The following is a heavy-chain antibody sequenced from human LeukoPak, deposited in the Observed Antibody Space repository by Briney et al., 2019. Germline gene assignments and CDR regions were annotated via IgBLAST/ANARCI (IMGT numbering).Heavy chain of an antibody. CDR3: ATWYSTYY. D-gene: IGHD2-21*01. Sequence: GGSLRLSCTASGFTFSSYWMNWVRQAPGKGLEWVANIKQDGSEKYYADSVKGRFTISRDNAKNSLFLQMNSLRAEDTAVYYCATWYSTYYWGQGTLVTISS. J-gene: IGHJ4*02. V-gene: IGHV3-7*01. CDR2: IKQDGSEK. CDR1: GFTFSSYW.